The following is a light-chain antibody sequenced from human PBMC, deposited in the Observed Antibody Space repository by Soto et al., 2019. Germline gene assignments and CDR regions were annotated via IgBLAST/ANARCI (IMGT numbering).Light chain of an antibody. CDR2: DVS. Sequence: QSALTQPASVSGSPGQSITISCTGTSSDVGGYNYVSWYQQHPGKAPKLMIYDVSNRPSGVSNRFSGSKSGNTASLTISGLQAEDEADYYCSSSTSSSLNVVFGGGTQLTVL. CDR1: SSDVGGYNY. V-gene: IGLV2-14*01. CDR3: SSSTSSSLNVV. J-gene: IGLJ2*01.